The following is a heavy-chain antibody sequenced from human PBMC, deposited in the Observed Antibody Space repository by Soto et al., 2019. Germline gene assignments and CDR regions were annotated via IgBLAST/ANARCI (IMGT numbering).Heavy chain of an antibody. Sequence: ETLSLTCSVSGGFVSSSSYSWGWIRQSPGKGLEWIGTMYSSENTYYNPSLLSRVTISVDTSKNEFSLRLSSVTAADTAVYYCARLNGYCISTNCHGYYGMDVWGQGTTVTVSS. CDR2: MYSSENT. CDR3: ARLNGYCISTNCHGYYGMDV. D-gene: IGHD2-2*03. CDR1: GGFVSSSSYS. V-gene: IGHV4-39*01. J-gene: IGHJ6*02.